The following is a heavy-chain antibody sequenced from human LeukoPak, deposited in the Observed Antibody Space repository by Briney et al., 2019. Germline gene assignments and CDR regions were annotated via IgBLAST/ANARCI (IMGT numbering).Heavy chain of an antibody. Sequence: ASVKVSCKASGYTFTSYDINWVRQATAQGLEWMGIINPSGGSTSYAQKFQGRVTMTRDTSTSTVYMELSSLRSEDTAVYYCAREIVVGVYYFDYWGQGTLVTVSS. D-gene: IGHD3-22*01. CDR2: INPSGGST. J-gene: IGHJ4*02. V-gene: IGHV1-46*01. CDR1: GYTFTSYD. CDR3: AREIVVGVYYFDY.